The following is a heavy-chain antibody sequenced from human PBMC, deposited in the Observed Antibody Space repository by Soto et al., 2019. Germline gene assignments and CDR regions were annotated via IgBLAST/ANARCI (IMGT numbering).Heavy chain of an antibody. V-gene: IGHV1-69*08. CDR2: IIPILGIA. CDR3: ARERVSVSYYIGDY. CDR1: GGTFSSYT. J-gene: IGHJ4*02. Sequence: QVQLVQSGAEVKKPGSSVKVSCKASGGTFSSYTISWVRQAPGQGLEWMGRIIPILGIANYAQKFQGRVTINADKSTSTAYMELSSLRSGDTAVYYCARERVSVSYYIGDYWGQGTLVTVSS. D-gene: IGHD1-26*01.